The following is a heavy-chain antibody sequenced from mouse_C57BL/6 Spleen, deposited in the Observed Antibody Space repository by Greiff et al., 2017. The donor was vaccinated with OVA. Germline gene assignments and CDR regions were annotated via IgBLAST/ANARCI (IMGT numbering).Heavy chain of an antibody. CDR3: ARSGSRGYGTSYGYAMDY. D-gene: IGHD1-1*01. CDR2: INPNNGGT. CDR1: GYTFTDYY. V-gene: IGHV1-26*01. Sequence: EVQLQQSGPELVKPGASVKISCKASGYTFTDYYMNWVKQSPGKSLEWIGDINPNNGGTSYNQKFKGKATLTADKSSSTAYMQLISLTSEDSAVYFCARSGSRGYGTSYGYAMDYWGQGTSVTVSS. J-gene: IGHJ4*01.